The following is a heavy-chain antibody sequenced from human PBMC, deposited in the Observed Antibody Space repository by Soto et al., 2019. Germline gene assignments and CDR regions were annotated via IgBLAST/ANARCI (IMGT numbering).Heavy chain of an antibody. CDR1: GEAITCRS. Sequence: DPGEAITCRSRYWAHHENRQGLEFMGWINPNSGGTNYAQKFQGRVTMTRDTSISTAYMELSRLRSDDTAVYYCARDPSVQAPSSLAASRVSAYWGHGTPVTVSS. V-gene: IGHV1-2*02. CDR3: ARDPSVQAPSSLAASRVSAY. J-gene: IGHJ4*01. CDR2: INPNSGGT. D-gene: IGHD6-6*01.